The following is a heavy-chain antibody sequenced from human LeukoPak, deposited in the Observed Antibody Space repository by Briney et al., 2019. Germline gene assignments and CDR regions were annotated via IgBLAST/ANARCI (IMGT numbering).Heavy chain of an antibody. CDR1: GGSISSSSYY. V-gene: IGHV4-39*07. Sequence: SETLSLTCTVSGGSISSSSYYWGWIRQPPGKGLEWIGSIYYSGSTYYNPSLKSRVTISVDTSKNQFSLKLSSVTAADTAVYYCARDPLKNNWFDPWGQGTLVTVSS. J-gene: IGHJ5*02. CDR2: IYYSGST. CDR3: ARDPLKNNWFDP.